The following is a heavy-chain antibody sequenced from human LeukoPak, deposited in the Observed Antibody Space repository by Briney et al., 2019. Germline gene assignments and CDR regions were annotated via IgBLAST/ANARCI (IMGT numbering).Heavy chain of an antibody. CDR2: IYYSGST. CDR3: ARVPTAAAGIGFDY. J-gene: IGHJ4*02. Sequence: SETLSLTCTVSGGSMSPYHWGWIRQPPGKGLEWTGYIYYSGSTNYNPSLNSRVTISVDRSKNQFSLKLSSVTAADTAVYYCARVPTAAAGIGFDYWGQGTLVTVSS. CDR1: GGSMSPYH. V-gene: IGHV4-59*12. D-gene: IGHD6-13*01.